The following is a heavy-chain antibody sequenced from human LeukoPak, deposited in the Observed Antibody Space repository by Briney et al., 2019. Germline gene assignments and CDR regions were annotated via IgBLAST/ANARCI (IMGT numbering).Heavy chain of an antibody. J-gene: IGHJ4*02. Sequence: ASVRVSCKTSGYTFTAHYLHRVRQAPGQGLQWMGWINPDSGGTNYAQTFQGRVTMSSDTSVDTAYMELTSLTSDDSAVYYCARDLDNWNYDPFDYWGQGTLVTVSS. D-gene: IGHD1-7*01. CDR3: ARDLDNWNYDPFDY. V-gene: IGHV1-2*02. CDR2: INPDSGGT. CDR1: GYTFTAHY.